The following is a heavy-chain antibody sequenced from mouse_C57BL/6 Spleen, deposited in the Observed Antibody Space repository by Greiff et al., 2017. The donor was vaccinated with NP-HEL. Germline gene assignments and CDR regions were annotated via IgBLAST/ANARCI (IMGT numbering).Heavy chain of an antibody. CDR2: IYPGDGDT. J-gene: IGHJ4*01. D-gene: IGHD2-1*01. V-gene: IGHV1-82*01. Sequence: VQLKESGPELVKPGASVKISCKASGYAFSSSWMNWVKQRPGKGLEWIGRIYPGDGDTNYNGKFKGKATLTADKSSSTAYMQLSSLTSEDSAVYFCASFGDGNYDYAMDYWGQGTSVTVSS. CDR1: GYAFSSSW. CDR3: ASFGDGNYDYAMDY.